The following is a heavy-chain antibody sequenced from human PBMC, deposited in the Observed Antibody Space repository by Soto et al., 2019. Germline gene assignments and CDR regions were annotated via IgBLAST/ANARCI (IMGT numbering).Heavy chain of an antibody. V-gene: IGHV3-23*01. CDR2: SRGSGGST. CDR1: GFIFSNYA. CDR3: ASFRGPAYHFYYMDA. Sequence: EVQLLESGGGVVQPGGSLTLSCAASGFIFSNYAMTWVRQAPGKGLEWVSSRGSGGSTYQADSVKGRFIISRDNSKNMLYLQMDSLRAEDTAVYYCASFRGPAYHFYYMDAWGKGTTVIVS. J-gene: IGHJ6*03. D-gene: IGHD3-10*01.